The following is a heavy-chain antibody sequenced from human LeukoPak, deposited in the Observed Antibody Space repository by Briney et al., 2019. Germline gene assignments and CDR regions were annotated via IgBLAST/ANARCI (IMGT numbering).Heavy chain of an antibody. J-gene: IGHJ4*02. Sequence: PGGSLRLSCAASGFTFSSYNMNWVRQAPGKGPEWVSSITSSSSYIYYADSVKGRFTISRDNAKNSLYLQMDSLRAEDTAVYYCARLRVRGYGYGPWEGPTWLDYWGQGTLVTVSS. CDR2: ITSSSSYI. V-gene: IGHV3-21*06. CDR3: ARLRVRGYGYGPWEGPTWLDY. CDR1: GFTFSSYN. D-gene: IGHD5-18*01.